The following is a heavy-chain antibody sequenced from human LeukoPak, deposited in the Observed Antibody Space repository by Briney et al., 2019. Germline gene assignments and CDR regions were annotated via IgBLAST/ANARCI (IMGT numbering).Heavy chain of an antibody. D-gene: IGHD2-2*01. J-gene: IGHJ3*01. CDR2: IFGTGGSA. Sequence: PGGSLRLSCAASGFSFSYYAMNWVRPAPGEGLEHVSPIFGTGGSAYYGDSLKGRFTISRDNSKKRVFLEMGSLRANDLAVYFFSRDPRPWGRSTNCQGAFDVWGRRTMVSVSS. CDR3: SRDPRPWGRSTNCQGAFDV. CDR1: GFSFSYYA. V-gene: IGHV3-64*02.